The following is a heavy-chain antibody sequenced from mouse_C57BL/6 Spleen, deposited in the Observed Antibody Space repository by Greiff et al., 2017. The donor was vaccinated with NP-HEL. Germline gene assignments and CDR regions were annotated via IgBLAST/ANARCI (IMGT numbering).Heavy chain of an antibody. V-gene: IGHV1-80*01. J-gene: IGHJ4*01. CDR2: IYPGDGDT. CDR1: GYAFSSYW. CDR3: ARSKFITTASYAMDY. Sequence: VQLQQSGAELVKPGASVKISCKASGYAFSSYWMNWVKQRPGKGLEWIGQIYPGDGDTNYNGKFKGKATLTADKSSSTAYMQLSSLTSEDSAVYFCARSKFITTASYAMDYWGQGTSVTVSS. D-gene: IGHD1-1*01.